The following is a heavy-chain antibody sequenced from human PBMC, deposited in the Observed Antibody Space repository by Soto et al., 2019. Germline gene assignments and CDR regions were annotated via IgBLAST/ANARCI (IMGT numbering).Heavy chain of an antibody. CDR3: GRVVTGYYYMDV. CDR2: MSTDNAEA. V-gene: IGHV1-18*04. CDR1: GYTFTNYG. J-gene: IGHJ6*03. Sequence: QVQLVQSGPEVKRPGASVKVSCKASGYTFTNYGINWVRQAPGQGLEWMGWMSTDNAEAHYAQNLQGRVTMYTETSTNTAYMELRSLRSDDTAVYYCGRVVTGYYYMDVWGKGTTVTVSS. D-gene: IGHD2-8*02.